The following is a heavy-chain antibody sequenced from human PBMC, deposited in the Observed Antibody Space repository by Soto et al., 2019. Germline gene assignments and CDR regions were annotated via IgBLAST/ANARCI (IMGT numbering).Heavy chain of an antibody. J-gene: IGHJ4*02. CDR2: IYWDDTK. CDR3: AHGSGWLSDQ. D-gene: IGHD6-19*01. Sequence: QITLKESGPTLVRPTQTFTLTCTFSGFSLSTSAVGVNWIRQPPGKPLEWLALIYWDDTKHYSSSLRNRLTITKDTSKNQVVLTMTNMDPVDTATYYCAHGSGWLSDQWGQGTLVTVSS. V-gene: IGHV2-5*02. CDR1: GFSLSTSAVG.